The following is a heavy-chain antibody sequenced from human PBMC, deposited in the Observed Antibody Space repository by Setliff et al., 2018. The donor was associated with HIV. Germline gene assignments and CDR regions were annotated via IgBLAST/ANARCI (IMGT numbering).Heavy chain of an antibody. Sequence: GASVKVSCKASGGTFSSFGISWVRQAPGQGLEWMGGIIPRFGTANYAQKFQGRVTITADEPTSTAYMELSSLRSDDTAVYYCARGWICRGGSCYSHYYYYMDVWGKGTTVTVSS. D-gene: IGHD2-15*01. V-gene: IGHV1-69*13. CDR3: ARGWICRGGSCYSHYYYYMDV. CDR1: GGTFSSFG. CDR2: IIPRFGTA. J-gene: IGHJ6*03.